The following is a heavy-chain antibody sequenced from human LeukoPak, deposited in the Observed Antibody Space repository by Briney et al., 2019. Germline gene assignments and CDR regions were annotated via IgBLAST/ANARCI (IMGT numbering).Heavy chain of an antibody. J-gene: IGHJ3*02. D-gene: IGHD2-2*01. Sequence: SETLSLTCTVSGYSISSGYYRGWIRQPPGKGLEWIGSIYHSGSTYYNPSLRSRVTMSVDTSKNQFSLKLSSVTAADTALYFCARIPTNAVPAAHNGFDIWGQGTMVTVSS. V-gene: IGHV4-38-2*02. CDR1: GYSISSGYY. CDR3: ARIPTNAVPAAHNGFDI. CDR2: IYHSGST.